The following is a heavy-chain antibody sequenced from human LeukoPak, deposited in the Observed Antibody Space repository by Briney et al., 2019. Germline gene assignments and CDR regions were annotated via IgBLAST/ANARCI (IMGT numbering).Heavy chain of an antibody. Sequence: SETLSLTCTVSGGSISSSSYYWGWIRQPPGKGLEWIGRSYYSGSTYYNASLKSRGTISVDTAKNQFSLKLSSVPAADTAVSYCARHLRGIAAALFDYWGQGTLVTVSS. CDR1: GGSISSSSYY. CDR3: ARHLRGIAAALFDY. CDR2: SYYSGST. J-gene: IGHJ4*02. D-gene: IGHD6-13*01. V-gene: IGHV4-39*01.